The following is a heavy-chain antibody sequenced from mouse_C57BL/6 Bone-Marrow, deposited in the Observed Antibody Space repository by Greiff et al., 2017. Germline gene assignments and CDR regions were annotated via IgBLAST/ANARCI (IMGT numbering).Heavy chain of an antibody. CDR2: INPNNGGT. V-gene: IGHV1-22*01. Sequence: EVQLQQSGPELVKPGASVKMSCKASGYTFTDYNMHWVKQSHGKSLEWIGYINPNNGGTSYNQKFKGKATLTVNKSSSTAYMELRSLTSEDSAVYYCARSRLIRFYFDVWGTGTTVTVSA. J-gene: IGHJ1*03. CDR1: GYTFTDYN. D-gene: IGHD1-1*01. CDR3: ARSRLIRFYFDV.